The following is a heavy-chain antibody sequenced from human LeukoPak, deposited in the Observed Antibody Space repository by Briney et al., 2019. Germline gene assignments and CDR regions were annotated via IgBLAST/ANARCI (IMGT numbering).Heavy chain of an antibody. CDR2: ISYDGSNK. V-gene: IGHV3-30-3*01. J-gene: IGHJ4*02. Sequence: GGSLRLSCAASGFTFSSYAMPWVRQAPGKGLEWVAVISYDGSNKYYADSVKGRFTISRDNSKNTLYLQMNSLRAEDTAVYYCARKTAMVTCFDYWGQGTLVTVSS. CDR3: ARKTAMVTCFDY. CDR1: GFTFSSYA. D-gene: IGHD5-18*01.